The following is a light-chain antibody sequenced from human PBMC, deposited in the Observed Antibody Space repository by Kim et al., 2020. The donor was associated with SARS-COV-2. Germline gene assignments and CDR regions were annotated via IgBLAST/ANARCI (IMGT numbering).Light chain of an antibody. Sequence: SYELTQPPSVSVSPGQTASITCSGDKLGDKYASWYQQKSGQSPVLVIHQDSKRPSGIPERFSGSNSGNTATLTISGTQAMDESDYYCQAWDSSTAVFGNG. CDR3: QAWDSSTAV. J-gene: IGLJ1*01. CDR1: KLGDKY. V-gene: IGLV3-1*01. CDR2: QDS.